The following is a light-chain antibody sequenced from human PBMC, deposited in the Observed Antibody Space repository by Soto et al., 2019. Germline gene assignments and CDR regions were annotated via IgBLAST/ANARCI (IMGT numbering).Light chain of an antibody. Sequence: QSVLTQPASVSGSPGQSITISCTGNSRDVGSYNLVSWYQQHPGKVPKLMICEVSKRPSGVSNRFSGSKTGNTASLTISGLQAEDEADYYCSSYAGSSTHVFGTGTKVTVL. CDR2: EVS. CDR1: SRDVGSYNL. J-gene: IGLJ1*01. V-gene: IGLV2-23*02. CDR3: SSYAGSSTHV.